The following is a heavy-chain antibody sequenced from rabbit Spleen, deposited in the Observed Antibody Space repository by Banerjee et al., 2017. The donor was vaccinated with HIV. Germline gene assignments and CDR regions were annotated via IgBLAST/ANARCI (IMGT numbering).Heavy chain of an antibody. Sequence: GASLTLTCTASGFTVSSVYWICWVRQAPGKGLEWIACIDGGTSGSTYYANWAKGRFTVSKTASTTVTLQMTSLTAADTATYFCARDEVYAGYAGFGYATLHYFDLWGQGTLVTVS. J-gene: IGHJ4*01. CDR1: GFTVSSVYW. D-gene: IGHD7-1*01. V-gene: IGHV1S45*01. CDR3: ARDEVYAGYAGFGYATLHYFDL. CDR2: IDGGTSGST.